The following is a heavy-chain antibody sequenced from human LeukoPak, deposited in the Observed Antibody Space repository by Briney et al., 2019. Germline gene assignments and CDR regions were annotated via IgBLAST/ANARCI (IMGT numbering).Heavy chain of an antibody. D-gene: IGHD3-22*01. J-gene: IGHJ6*03. CDR2: ISSSSSYI. V-gene: IGHV3-21*01. CDR3: ARDKEGYYYDSSGYSLGYYYMDV. Sequence: GGSLRLSCAASGFTFSSYSMNWVRQAPGKGLEWVSSISSSSSYIYYADSVKGRFTISRDNAKNSLYLQMNSLRAEDTAVYYCARDKEGYYYDSSGYSLGYYYMDVWGKGTTVTISS. CDR1: GFTFSSYS.